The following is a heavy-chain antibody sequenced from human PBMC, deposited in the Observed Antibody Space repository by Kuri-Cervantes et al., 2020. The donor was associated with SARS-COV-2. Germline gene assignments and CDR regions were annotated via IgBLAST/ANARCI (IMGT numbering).Heavy chain of an antibody. D-gene: IGHD3/OR15-3a*01. CDR2: ISGSGSNT. Sequence: GESLKISCVGSGFTFGDYAMSWVHQSPGKGLEWVSAISGSGSNTYYADSVKGRFIISRDNSKNTLYLQMDSLRADDTAVYFCARDKSYGFWREPFDYWGQGTPVTVSS. J-gene: IGHJ4*02. V-gene: IGHV3-23*01. CDR1: GFTFGDYA. CDR3: ARDKSYGFWREPFDY.